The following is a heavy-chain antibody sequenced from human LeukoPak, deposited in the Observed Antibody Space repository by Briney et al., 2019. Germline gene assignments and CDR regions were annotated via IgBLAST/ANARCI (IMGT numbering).Heavy chain of an antibody. J-gene: IGHJ4*02. V-gene: IGHV3-48*01. CDR1: GFTFSSYS. CDR2: ISSSSSTI. Sequence: GGSLRLSCAASGFTFSSYSMNWVRQAPGKGLEWVSYISSSSSTIYYADSVKGRFTISRDNSKNTLYLQMNSLRAEDTAVYYCARDASDHLRITMVRGNILGVIAYHDYWGQGTLVTVSS. CDR3: ARDASDHLRITMVRGNILGVIAYHDY. D-gene: IGHD3-10*01.